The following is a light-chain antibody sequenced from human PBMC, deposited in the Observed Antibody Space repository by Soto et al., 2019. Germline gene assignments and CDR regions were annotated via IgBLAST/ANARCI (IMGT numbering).Light chain of an antibody. CDR1: NSDVGTYNS. Sequence: QSALTQPASVSGSPGQSITISCTGTNSDVGTYNSVSWYQHHPGKAPKLMICEVSNRPSGVSNRFSGSKSGNTASLSFSGLQAEDEADYYCSSYRSSNTYVFGTGTKVTVL. J-gene: IGLJ1*01. V-gene: IGLV2-14*01. CDR2: EVS. CDR3: SSYRSSNTYV.